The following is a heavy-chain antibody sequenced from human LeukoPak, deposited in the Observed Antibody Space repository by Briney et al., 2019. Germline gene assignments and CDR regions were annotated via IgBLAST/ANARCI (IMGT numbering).Heavy chain of an antibody. Sequence: GGSLRLSCAASGFTFNSYSMNWVRQAPGKGLEWVSSISSSSSYIYYADSVKGRFTISRDNGKNPLYLQMNSLRAEDTAVYYCARDRGYSGYDLYYFDYWGQGTLVTVSS. J-gene: IGHJ4*02. D-gene: IGHD5-12*01. CDR3: ARDRGYSGYDLYYFDY. V-gene: IGHV3-21*01. CDR1: GFTFNSYS. CDR2: ISSSSSYI.